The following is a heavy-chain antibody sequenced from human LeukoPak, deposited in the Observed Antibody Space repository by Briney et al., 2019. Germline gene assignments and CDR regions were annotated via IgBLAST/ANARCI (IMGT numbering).Heavy chain of an antibody. CDR3: ARGVGYCSSTSCYSPFYYYYMDV. Sequence: SVKVSCKASGGTFSSYAISWVRQAPGQGLEWMGGIIPIFGTANYAQKFQGRVTITADESTSTAYMELSSLRSEDTAVYYCARGVGYCSSTSCYSPFYYYYMDVWGKGTTVTVSS. D-gene: IGHD2-2*01. J-gene: IGHJ6*03. CDR1: GGTFSSYA. V-gene: IGHV1-69*13. CDR2: IIPIFGTA.